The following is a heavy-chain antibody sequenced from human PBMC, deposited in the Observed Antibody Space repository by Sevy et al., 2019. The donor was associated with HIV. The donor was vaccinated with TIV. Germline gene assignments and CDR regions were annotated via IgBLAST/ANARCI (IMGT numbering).Heavy chain of an antibody. D-gene: IGHD6-13*01. V-gene: IGHV4-4*07. CDR3: AREDSSTWCFHL. J-gene: IGHJ5*02. CDR1: GGSISGSY. CDR2: INPSGNT. Sequence: WETLSLTCTVSGGSISGSYWSWIRQSAGKGLEWIGRINPSGNTNYNPSLKSRVTMSVDTSKNHFSLKLTSVTAADTAAYYCAREDSSTWCFHLWGQGTLVTVSS.